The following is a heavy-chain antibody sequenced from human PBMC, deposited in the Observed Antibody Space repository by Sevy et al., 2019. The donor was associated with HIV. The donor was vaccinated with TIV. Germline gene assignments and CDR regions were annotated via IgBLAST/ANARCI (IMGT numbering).Heavy chain of an antibody. V-gene: IGHV4-31*03. J-gene: IGHJ3*01. D-gene: IGHD1-26*01. Sequence: SETLSLTCTVSGGSISSGGYYWSWIRQHPGKGLEWIGYICYSGSANYKPSHKSRVTISVDTSKNQFSLKLSTVTAADTAVYYCARATNLNAFDFWGQGTMVTVSS. CDR3: ARATNLNAFDF. CDR1: GGSISSGGYY. CDR2: ICYSGSA.